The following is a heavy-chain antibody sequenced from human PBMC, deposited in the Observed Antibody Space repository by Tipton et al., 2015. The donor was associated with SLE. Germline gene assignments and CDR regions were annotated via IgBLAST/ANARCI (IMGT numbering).Heavy chain of an antibody. J-gene: IGHJ5*02. CDR3: VAILKGDYNSWFGP. D-gene: IGHD4-17*01. V-gene: IGHV4-34*01. CDR1: GGSFSDYY. CDR2: INHSGTT. Sequence: TLSLTCAVYGGSFSDYYWTWIRQPPGKGLEWIGEINHSGTTNYNPSLKSRVTISVDTSKNQFSLNLSPLTAADTAVYYCVAILKGDYNSWFGPWGQGTQVTVSS.